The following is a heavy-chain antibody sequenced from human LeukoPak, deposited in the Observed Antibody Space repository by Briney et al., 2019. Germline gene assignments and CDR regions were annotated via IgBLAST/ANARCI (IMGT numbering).Heavy chain of an antibody. D-gene: IGHD3-3*01. CDR3: AREIFWSGYYSNLHFNY. Sequence: GGSLRLSCAASGFTFSSYWMSWVRQAPGKGLEWVANIKQDGSEKYYVDSVKGRFTISRDNAKNSLYLQMNSLRAEDTAVYYCAREIFWSGYYSNLHFNYWGRGTQVTVSS. CDR2: IKQDGSEK. J-gene: IGHJ4*02. CDR1: GFTFSSYW. V-gene: IGHV3-7*01.